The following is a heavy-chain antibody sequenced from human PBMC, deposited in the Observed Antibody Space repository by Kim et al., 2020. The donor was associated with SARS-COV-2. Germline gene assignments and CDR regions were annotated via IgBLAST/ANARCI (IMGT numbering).Heavy chain of an antibody. CDR3: ARVRDYYGSGSYYRYYYYGMDV. J-gene: IGHJ6*02. CDR1: GYTFTSYD. V-gene: IGHV1-8*01. CDR2: MNPNSGNT. Sequence: ASVKVSCKASGYTFTSYDINWVRQATGQGLEWMGWMNPNSGNTGYAQKFQGRVTMTRNTSISTAYMELSSLRFEDTAVYYCARVRDYYGSGSYYRYYYYGMDVWGQGTTVTVSS. D-gene: IGHD3-10*01.